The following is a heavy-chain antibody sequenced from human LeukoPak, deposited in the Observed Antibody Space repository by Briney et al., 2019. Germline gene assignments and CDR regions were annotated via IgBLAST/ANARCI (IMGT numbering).Heavy chain of an antibody. Sequence: SQTLSLTCTVSGGSISSGSYYWSWIRQPAGKGLEWIGRIYTSGSTNYNPSLKSRVTISVDTSKKHIALKLSSVTAADTAVYYCARRAGYSYVSVNWFDPWGQGTLVTVSS. CDR3: ARRAGYSYVSVNWFDP. D-gene: IGHD5-18*01. CDR2: IYTSGST. V-gene: IGHV4-61*02. J-gene: IGHJ5*02. CDR1: GGSISSGSYY.